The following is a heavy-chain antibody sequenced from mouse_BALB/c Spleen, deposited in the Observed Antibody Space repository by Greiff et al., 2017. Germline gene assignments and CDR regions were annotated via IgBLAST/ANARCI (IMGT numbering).Heavy chain of an antibody. V-gene: IGHV1S132*01. CDR1: GYTFTSYW. CDR3: ARGYYGSSYWYFDV. Sequence: QVQLKESGAELVKPGASVKLSCKTSGYTFTSYWIQWVKQRPGQGLGWIGEIFPGTGTTYYNEKFKGKATLTIDTSSSTAYMQLSSLTSEDSAVYFCARGYYGSSYWYFDVWGAGTTVTVSS. D-gene: IGHD1-1*01. J-gene: IGHJ1*01. CDR2: IFPGTGTT.